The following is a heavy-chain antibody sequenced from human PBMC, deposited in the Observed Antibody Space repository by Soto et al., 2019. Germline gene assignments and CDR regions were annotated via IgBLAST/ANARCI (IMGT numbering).Heavy chain of an antibody. J-gene: IGHJ4*02. Sequence: EVQLLESGGGLVQPGGSLRLSCAASGFRFSSKAMSWVRQAPGKGLEWVSIISGSGSSTYYTDSLKGRFTISRDNSKNMEYLEMNSLRAEDTAVYYCAKENGFQFVNFGAAGFDYLGQGSLVSVSS. CDR3: AKENGFQFVNFGAAGFDY. CDR2: ISGSGSST. V-gene: IGHV3-23*01. CDR1: GFRFSSKA. D-gene: IGHD6-6*01.